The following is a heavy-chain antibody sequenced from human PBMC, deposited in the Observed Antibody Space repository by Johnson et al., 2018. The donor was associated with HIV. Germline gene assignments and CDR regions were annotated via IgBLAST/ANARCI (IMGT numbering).Heavy chain of an antibody. CDR2: IRSKAYGGPP. V-gene: IGHV3-71*02. CDR1: GFTFSDYY. J-gene: IGHJ3*02. CDR3: ARGGAAAGGAFDI. Sequence: VQLVESGGGVVRPGGSLRLSCAASGFTFSDYYMSWVRQAPGKGLEWVGFIRSKAYGGPPDDASSVTGRFTISRDDSKSIPYLQMNSLRAGDTAVYYCARGGAAAGGAFDIWGQGTMVTVSS. D-gene: IGHD6-13*01.